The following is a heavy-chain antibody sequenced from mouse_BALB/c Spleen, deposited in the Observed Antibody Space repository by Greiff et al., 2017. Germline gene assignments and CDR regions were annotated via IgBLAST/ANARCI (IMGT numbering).Heavy chain of an antibody. CDR3: ARHNDGYYVDY. CDR2: ISNGGGST. V-gene: IGHV5-12-2*01. CDR1: GFTFSSYT. J-gene: IGHJ2*01. Sequence: EVKLVESGGGLVQPGGSLKLSCAASGFTFSSYTMSWVRQTPEKRLEWVAYISNGGGSTYYPDTVKGRFTISRDNAKNTLYLQTSSLKSEDTAMYYCARHNDGYYVDYWGQGTTLTVSS. D-gene: IGHD2-3*01.